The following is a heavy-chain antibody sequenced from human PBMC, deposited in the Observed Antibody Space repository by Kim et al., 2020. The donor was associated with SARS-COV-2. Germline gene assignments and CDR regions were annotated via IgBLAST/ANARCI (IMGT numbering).Heavy chain of an antibody. J-gene: IGHJ6*01. CDR3: SRDEHGMDV. Sequence: ASVKLSCKASGYTFTRYYMHWVRQAPGHGRECMGWINPHSGGTNYAQKFQGWVTMTRDTSISTSYMELSRLRSDDTAVYYCSRDEHGMDVWGQGTTVTVSS. V-gene: IGHV1-2*04. CDR2: INPHSGGT. CDR1: GYTFTRYY.